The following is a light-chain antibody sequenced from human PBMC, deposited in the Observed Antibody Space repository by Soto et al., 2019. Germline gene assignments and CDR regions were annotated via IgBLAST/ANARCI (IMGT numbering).Light chain of an antibody. CDR3: CSFAGSYV. CDR1: SSDVGSYNI. CDR2: EGS. J-gene: IGLJ1*01. V-gene: IGLV2-23*01. Sequence: QSVLTQPASVSGSPGQSITISCTGTSSDVGSYNIVSWYQHHPGKAPKPMIYEGSKRPSGVSNRFSGSKSGNTASLTISGLQAEDEADYYCCSFAGSYVFGTGTKLTVL.